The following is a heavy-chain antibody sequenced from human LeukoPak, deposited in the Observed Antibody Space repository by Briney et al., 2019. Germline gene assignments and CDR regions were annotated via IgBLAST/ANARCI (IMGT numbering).Heavy chain of an antibody. D-gene: IGHD1-26*01. Sequence: PGGSLRLSCAASGFTFSSYWMNWVRQAPGKGLEWVANIKQDGSEKYYVDSVKGRFTISRDNAKNSLYLQMNSLRAEDTAVYYCARGRGSYSADYWGQGTLVTVSS. V-gene: IGHV3-7*03. J-gene: IGHJ4*02. CDR2: IKQDGSEK. CDR1: GFTFSSYW. CDR3: ARGRGSYSADY.